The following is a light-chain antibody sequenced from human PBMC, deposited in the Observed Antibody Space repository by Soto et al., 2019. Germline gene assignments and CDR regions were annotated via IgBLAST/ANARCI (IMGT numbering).Light chain of an antibody. J-gene: IGKJ1*01. CDR2: NVS. Sequence: DVVVTQSPLSLSVTLGQPASISCRSSRSLVFSDGNTYLHWFHQRPGQSPRRLIENVSKRDSGVPDRFTGSGSGTDFTLEISSVEAEDVGMYYCMHSIDWPTWTFGQGTKVEIK. CDR1: RSLVFSDGNTY. V-gene: IGKV2-30*01. CDR3: MHSIDWPTWT.